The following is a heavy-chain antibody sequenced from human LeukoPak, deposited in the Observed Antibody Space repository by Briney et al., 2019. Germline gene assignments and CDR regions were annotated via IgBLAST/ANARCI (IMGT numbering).Heavy chain of an antibody. V-gene: IGHV4-34*01. CDR3: ARGGAPSSRTFYYFYYGMDV. D-gene: IGHD1-26*01. J-gene: IGHJ6*02. CDR2: INHSGST. CDR1: GGSFSGYY. Sequence: SETLSLTCAVYGGSFSGYYWSWIRQPPGKGLEWIGEINHSGSTNYNPSLKSRVTISVDTSKNQFFLKLSSVTAADTAVYYCARGGAPSSRTFYYFYYGMDVWGQGTTVTVSS.